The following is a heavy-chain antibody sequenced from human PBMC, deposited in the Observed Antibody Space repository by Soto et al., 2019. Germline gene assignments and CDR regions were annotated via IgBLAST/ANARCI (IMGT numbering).Heavy chain of an antibody. CDR2: ISYDGSNK. J-gene: IGHJ3*02. CDR3: ARDQAPYYDLWSGYRHAFDI. D-gene: IGHD3-3*01. Sequence: ESGGGVVQPGRSLRLSCAASGFTVCSYVMHWVRQAPGKGLEWGAVISYDGSNKYYADSVKGRFTISRDNSKNTLYLQMNSLRAEDTAVYYCARDQAPYYDLWSGYRHAFDIWGQGTMVTVSS. V-gene: IGHV3-30-3*01. CDR1: GFTVCSYV.